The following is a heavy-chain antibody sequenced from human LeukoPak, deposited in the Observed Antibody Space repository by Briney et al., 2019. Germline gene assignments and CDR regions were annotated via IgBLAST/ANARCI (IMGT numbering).Heavy chain of an antibody. D-gene: IGHD3-10*01. Sequence: ASVKVSCKASGYTFTSYAMHWVRQAPGQRLEWMGWINAGNGNTKYSQKFQGRVTITRDTSASTVYMELSSLRSEDTAVYYCARSITMVRGVITPPGYWGQGTLVTVSS. CDR1: GYTFTSYA. CDR2: INAGNGNT. J-gene: IGHJ4*02. V-gene: IGHV1-3*01. CDR3: ARSITMVRGVITPPGY.